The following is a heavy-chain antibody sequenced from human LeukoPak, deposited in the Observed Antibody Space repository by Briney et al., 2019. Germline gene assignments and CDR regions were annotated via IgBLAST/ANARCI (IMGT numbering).Heavy chain of an antibody. V-gene: IGHV4-39*01. CDR3: ARQRCSSTSCHFFALYVFEI. CDR1: GGSISTSSYY. D-gene: IGHD2-2*01. J-gene: IGHJ3*02. Sequence: SETLSLTCTLSGGSISTSSYYWAWIRQPPGKGLEWIGSIYYRGSTYYNPSLKSRVTISVDTSKNQFSLRLSSVTAADTAVYYCARQRCSSTSCHFFALYVFEIWGQGTMVTVSS. CDR2: IYYRGST.